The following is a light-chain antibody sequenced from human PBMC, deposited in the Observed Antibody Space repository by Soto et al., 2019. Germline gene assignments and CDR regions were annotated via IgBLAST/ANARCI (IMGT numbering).Light chain of an antibody. CDR1: QSIVRSY. V-gene: IGKV3-20*01. J-gene: IGKJ2*01. Sequence: EIVLTQSPGTLSLSPGERATLSCRASQSIVRSYLAWYQQKPGQAPRLLIYGASSRATGIPDRFSGSGSGTDFTLTISRLEPEDLAVYYCQQYGSSPYTIGQGTKLEIK. CDR2: GAS. CDR3: QQYGSSPYT.